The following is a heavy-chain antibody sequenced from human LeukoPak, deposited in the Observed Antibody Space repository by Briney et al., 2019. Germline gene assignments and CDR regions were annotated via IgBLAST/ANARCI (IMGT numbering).Heavy chain of an antibody. Sequence: ASVKVSCKASGYTFTGYYMHWVRQAPGQGLEWMGWINPNSGGTNYAQKFQGRVTMTRDTSISTAYMELSRLRSDDTAVYYCARYPYCSSTSCYMVEGFDPWGQGTLVTVSS. V-gene: IGHV1-2*02. J-gene: IGHJ5*02. CDR1: GYTFTGYY. CDR2: INPNSGGT. D-gene: IGHD2-2*02. CDR3: ARYPYCSSTSCYMVEGFDP.